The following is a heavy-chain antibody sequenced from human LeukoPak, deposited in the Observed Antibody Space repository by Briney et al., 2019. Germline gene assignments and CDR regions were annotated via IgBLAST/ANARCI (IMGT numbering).Heavy chain of an antibody. D-gene: IGHD3-10*01. Sequence: SETLSLTCTVSGGSISSSSYYWGWIRQPPGRGLGWIGSIYYTGSTYYNPSLKSRVTISVDTSKNQFSLKLSSVTAADTAVYYCARATSRDVDDYYASGSYRGGDWFDPWGQGTLVTVSS. J-gene: IGHJ5*02. V-gene: IGHV4-39*01. CDR2: IYYTGST. CDR1: GGSISSSSYY. CDR3: ARATSRDVDDYYASGSYRGGDWFDP.